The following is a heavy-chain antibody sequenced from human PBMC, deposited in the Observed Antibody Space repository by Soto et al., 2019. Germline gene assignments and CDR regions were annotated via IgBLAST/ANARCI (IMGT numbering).Heavy chain of an antibody. J-gene: IGHJ3*02. Sequence: QVQLQESGPGLVKPSQTLSLTCTVSGGSISSGGYYWSWIRQHPGKGLGWIGYIYYSGSTYYNPSLKRRVTISVDTSKNQFSLKLSSVTAADTAVYYCAREGQLVSLNAFDIWGQGTMVTVSS. CDR3: AREGQLVSLNAFDI. CDR2: IYYSGST. D-gene: IGHD6-6*01. V-gene: IGHV4-31*03. CDR1: GGSISSGGYY.